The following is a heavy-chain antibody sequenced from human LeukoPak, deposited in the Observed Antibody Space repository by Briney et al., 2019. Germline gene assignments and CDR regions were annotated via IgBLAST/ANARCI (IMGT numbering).Heavy chain of an antibody. J-gene: IGHJ4*02. V-gene: IGHV3-23*01. CDR1: GFTFSGYA. D-gene: IGHD2-21*01. Sequence: GGSLRLSCAASGFTFSGYAMSWVRQAPGKGLEWVSAISGGGGATYYADSVEGRFTISRDNSKDTVYLQMNSLRAEDTAVYYCAKNGRAYDWGQGTLVTVSS. CDR3: AKNGRAYD. CDR2: ISGGGGAT.